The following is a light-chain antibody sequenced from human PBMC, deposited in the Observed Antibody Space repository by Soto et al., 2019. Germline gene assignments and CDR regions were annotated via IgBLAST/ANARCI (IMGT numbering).Light chain of an antibody. V-gene: IGLV2-11*01. J-gene: IGLJ3*02. Sequence: QSALTQPRSVSGSPGQSVTISCTGTSSDVGGYNYVSWYQQHPGKAPKRMIYDVSKRPSGVPDRFSGSKSGNTASLTISGLQAEDEADYYCSSYAGSYTLGVFGGGTKLTVL. CDR2: DVS. CDR3: SSYAGSYTLGV. CDR1: SSDVGGYNY.